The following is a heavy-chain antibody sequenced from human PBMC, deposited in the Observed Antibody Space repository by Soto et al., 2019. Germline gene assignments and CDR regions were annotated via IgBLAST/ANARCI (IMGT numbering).Heavy chain of an antibody. D-gene: IGHD6-19*01. Sequence: QVQLQESGPGLMKPSGTLSLTCAVSGDSISNSRWWTWVRQPPGKGLEWIGDIFHSGDTNYNPSLKRRVLISVDKSQNQFSLKESSVTAADTAVYYCAYSTGWYRHDVWGQGTLVTVSS. J-gene: IGHJ3*01. CDR2: IFHSGDT. V-gene: IGHV4-4*02. CDR3: AYSTGWYRHDV. CDR1: GDSISNSRW.